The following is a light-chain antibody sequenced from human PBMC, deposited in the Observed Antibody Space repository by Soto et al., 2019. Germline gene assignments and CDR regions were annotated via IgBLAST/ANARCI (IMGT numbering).Light chain of an antibody. CDR3: HHYNSCPWT. V-gene: IGKV3-15*01. CDR1: DSVNTN. CDR2: GAS. J-gene: IGKJ1*01. Sequence: EGVITQSPSTLAVAPGERGRLSCRGSDSVNTNVAWYQQRPGQPPRLLIYGASTRASDVPGRFSGSGSGREFTLTISSLQSEDFAIYSCHHYNSCPWTFGQGTKVDIK.